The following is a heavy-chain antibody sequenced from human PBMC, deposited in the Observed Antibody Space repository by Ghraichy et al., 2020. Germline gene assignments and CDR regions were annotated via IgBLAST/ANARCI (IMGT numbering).Heavy chain of an antibody. CDR1: GFTFSSYW. Sequence: GGSLRLSCAASGFTFSSYWMSWVRQAPGKGLEWVANIKQDGSEKYYVDSVKGRFTISRDNAKNSLYLQMNSLRAEDTAVYYCARYQYYGSGSYFYGMDVWGQGTTVTVSS. V-gene: IGHV3-7*01. CDR3: ARYQYYGSGSYFYGMDV. J-gene: IGHJ6*02. D-gene: IGHD3-10*01. CDR2: IKQDGSEK.